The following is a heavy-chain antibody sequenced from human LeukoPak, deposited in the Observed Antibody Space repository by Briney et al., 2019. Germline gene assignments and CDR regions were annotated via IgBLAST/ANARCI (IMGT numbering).Heavy chain of an antibody. D-gene: IGHD6-13*01. CDR2: LTGTGEK. V-gene: IGHV3-23*01. CDR1: GFSFSSYA. CDR3: ATAAWVSNTDAVR. Sequence: HGGSLRLSCVASGFSFSSYAMSWVRQTPARGLEWVSSLTGTGEKYYADSVKGRFTLSRDDSRNTVYLQLHNLTVDDADVYYCATAAWVSNTDAVRWGQGNVVTVSS. J-gene: IGHJ4*02.